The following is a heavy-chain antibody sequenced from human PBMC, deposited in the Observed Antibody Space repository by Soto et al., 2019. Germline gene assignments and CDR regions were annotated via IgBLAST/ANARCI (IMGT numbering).Heavy chain of an antibody. V-gene: IGHV4-4*02. CDR3: ARDSFPLQTGNWFDP. CDR1: GGSISSSNW. CDR2: IYHSGST. D-gene: IGHD4-4*01. Sequence: SETLSLTCAVSGGSISSSNWWSWVRQPPGKGLEWIGEIYHSGSTNYNPSLKSRVTISVDKSKNQFSLKLSSVTAAGTAVYYCARDSFPLQTGNWFDPWGQGTLVTVSS. J-gene: IGHJ5*02.